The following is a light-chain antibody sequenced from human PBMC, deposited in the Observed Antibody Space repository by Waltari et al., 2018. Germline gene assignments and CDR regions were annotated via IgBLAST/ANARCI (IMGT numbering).Light chain of an antibody. CDR3: QQYNSYPPWT. CDR2: KAS. CDR1: QSISSW. V-gene: IGKV1-5*03. Sequence: DIQMTQSPSTLSASVGDRVPITCRASQSISSWLAWYQQKPGKAPKLLIYKASSLESGVPSRFSGSGSGTEFTLTISSLQPDDFATYYCQQYNSYPPWTFGQGTKVEIK. J-gene: IGKJ1*01.